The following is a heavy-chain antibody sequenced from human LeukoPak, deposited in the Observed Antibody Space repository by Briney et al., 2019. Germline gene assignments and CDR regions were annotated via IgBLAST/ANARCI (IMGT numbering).Heavy chain of an antibody. CDR1: GFTFSDYY. V-gene: IGHV3-11*01. CDR2: ISSSGTTI. J-gene: IGHJ4*02. D-gene: IGHD3-22*01. CDR3: ARRYYDSSGHLYYFDY. Sequence: TGGSLRLSCAASGFTFSDYYMSWIRQAPGKGLEWVSYISSSGTTIYYADSVNGRFTISRDNAKNSLHLQMNSLRAEDTAVYYCARRYYDSSGHLYYFDYWGQGTLVTVSS.